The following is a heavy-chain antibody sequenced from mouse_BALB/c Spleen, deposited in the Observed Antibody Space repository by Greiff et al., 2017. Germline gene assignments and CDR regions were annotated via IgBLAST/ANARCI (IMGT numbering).Heavy chain of an antibody. CDR3: ARKATYDGYSSFAY. J-gene: IGHJ3*01. V-gene: IGHV5-6*01. Sequence: VQLKESGGDLVKPGGSLKLSCAASGFTFSSYGMSWVRQTPDKRLEWVATISSGGSYTYYPDSVKGRFTISRDNAKNTLYLQMSSLKSEDTAMYYCARKATYDGYSSFAYWGQGTLVTVSA. CDR2: ISSGGSYT. D-gene: IGHD2-3*01. CDR1: GFTFSSYG.